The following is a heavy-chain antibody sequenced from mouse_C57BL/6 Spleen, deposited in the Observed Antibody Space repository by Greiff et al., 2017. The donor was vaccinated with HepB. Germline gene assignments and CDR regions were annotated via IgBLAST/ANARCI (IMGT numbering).Heavy chain of an antibody. V-gene: IGHV1-81*01. CDR2: IYPRSGNT. Sequence: QVQLKQSGAELARPGASVKLSCKASGYTFTSYGISWVKQRTGQGLEWIGEIYPRSGNTYYNEKFKGKATLTADKSSSTAYMELRSLTSEDSAVYFCARETAQATPFAYWGQGTLVTVSA. J-gene: IGHJ3*01. CDR1: GYTFTSYG. CDR3: ARETAQATPFAY. D-gene: IGHD3-2*02.